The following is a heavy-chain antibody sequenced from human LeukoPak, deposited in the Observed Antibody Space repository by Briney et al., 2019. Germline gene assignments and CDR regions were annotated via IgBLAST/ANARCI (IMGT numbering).Heavy chain of an antibody. CDR1: GYSISSGYY. D-gene: IGHD3-3*01. CDR3: ARRYYDFWSGYYTFFDY. CDR2: IYHSGST. V-gene: IGHV4-38-2*01. Sequence: PSETLSLTCAVSGYSISSGYYWGWIRQPPGKGLEWIGSIYHSGSTYYNPSLKSRVTISVDTSKNQFSLKLSSVTAADTAVYYCARRYYDFWSGYYTFFDYWGQGTLVTVPS. J-gene: IGHJ4*02.